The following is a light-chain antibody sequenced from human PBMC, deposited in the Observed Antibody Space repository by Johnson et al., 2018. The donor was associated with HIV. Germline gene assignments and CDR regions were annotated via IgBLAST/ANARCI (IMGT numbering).Light chain of an antibody. CDR3: GTWDSSLSAGYV. V-gene: IGLV1-51*01. J-gene: IGLJ1*01. Sequence: SVLTQPPSVSAAPGQKVTISCSGSSSKIGNKYVSWYQQLPGTAPKVLIYDNSKRPSGIPDRFSGSKSGTSATLVITGLQTGDEADYYCGTWDSSLSAGYVFGTGTKVTVL. CDR1: SSKIGNKY. CDR2: DNS.